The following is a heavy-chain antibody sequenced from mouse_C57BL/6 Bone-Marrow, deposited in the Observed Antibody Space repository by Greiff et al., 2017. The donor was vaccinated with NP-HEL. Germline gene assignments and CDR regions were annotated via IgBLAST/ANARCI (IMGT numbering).Heavy chain of an antibody. Sequence: EVKVVESGGGLVQPGGSLSLSCAASGFTFTDYYMSWVRQPPGKALEWLGFIRNKANGYTTEYSASVKGRFTISRDNSQSILYLQMNALRAEDSATYYCARYEVLWYYFDYWGQGTTLTVSS. CDR3: ARYEVLWYYFDY. V-gene: IGHV7-3*01. CDR2: IRNKANGYTT. CDR1: GFTFTDYY. D-gene: IGHD1-1*02. J-gene: IGHJ2*01.